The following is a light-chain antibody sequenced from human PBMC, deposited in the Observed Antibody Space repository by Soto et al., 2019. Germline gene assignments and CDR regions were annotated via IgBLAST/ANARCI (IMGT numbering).Light chain of an antibody. CDR3: SSYGGGNTVV. J-gene: IGLJ2*01. CDR2: EVS. V-gene: IGLV2-8*01. Sequence: QSALTQPPSASGSPGQSVTISCTGSSSDVGGYNYVSWYQQHPGKAPKLMIYEVSKRPSGVPDRLSGSKSGNTASLTVSGLQAEDEADYYCSSYGGGNTVVFGRGTKVTVL. CDR1: SSDVGGYNY.